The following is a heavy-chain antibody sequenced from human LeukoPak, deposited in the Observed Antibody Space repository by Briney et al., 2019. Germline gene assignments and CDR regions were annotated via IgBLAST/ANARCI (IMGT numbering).Heavy chain of an antibody. CDR2: ISGSGGST. J-gene: IGHJ4*02. D-gene: IGHD3-9*01. Sequence: GGSLRLSCAASGFTFSSYAMSWVRQAPGKGLERVSAISGSGGSTYYADSVKGRFTISRDNSKNTLYLQMNSLRAEDTAVYYCAGVLRYFDWLFDYWGQGTLVTVSS. CDR1: GFTFSSYA. CDR3: AGVLRYFDWLFDY. V-gene: IGHV3-23*01.